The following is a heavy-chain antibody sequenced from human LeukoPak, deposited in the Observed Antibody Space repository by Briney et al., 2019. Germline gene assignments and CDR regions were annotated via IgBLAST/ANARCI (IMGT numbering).Heavy chain of an antibody. CDR3: AADGATGTGFDY. J-gene: IGHJ4*02. D-gene: IGHD1-1*01. CDR1: GFTFTSSA. CDR2: IVVGSGNT. Sequence: KISCKGSGFTFTSSAVQWVRQARGQRLEWIGWIVVGSGNTNYAQKFQERVTITRDMSTSTAYMELSSLRSEDTAVYYCAADGATGTGFDYWGQGTLVTVSS. V-gene: IGHV1-58*01.